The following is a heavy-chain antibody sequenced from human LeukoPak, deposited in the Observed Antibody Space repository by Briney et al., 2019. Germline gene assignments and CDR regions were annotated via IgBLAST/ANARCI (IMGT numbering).Heavy chain of an antibody. D-gene: IGHD6-19*01. V-gene: IGHV4-59*01. CDR2: IYYSGST. CDR1: SGSISSYY. J-gene: IGHJ4*02. Sequence: SETLSLTCTVSSGSISSYYWSWIRQPPGKGLEWIGYIYYSGSTNYNPSLKSRVTISVDTSKNQFSLKLSSVTAADTAVYYCARENSGWYYFDYWGQGTLVTVSS. CDR3: ARENSGWYYFDY.